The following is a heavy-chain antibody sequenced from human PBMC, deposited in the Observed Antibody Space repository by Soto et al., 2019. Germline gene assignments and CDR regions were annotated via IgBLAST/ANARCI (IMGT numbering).Heavy chain of an antibody. J-gene: IGHJ5*02. D-gene: IGHD3-16*01. V-gene: IGHV3-23*01. CDR2: ISGSGGST. CDR1: GFTFSSYA. Sequence: EVQLLESGGGLVQPGGSLRLSCAASGFTFSSYAMSWVRQAPGKGLEWVSAISGSGGSTYYADSVKGRFTISRDNSKNPLYLQMNSLRAEDTAVYYCARGGGVACCRGVRGPLKINNWFDPWGQGTLVTVSS. CDR3: ARGGGVACCRGVRGPLKINNWFDP.